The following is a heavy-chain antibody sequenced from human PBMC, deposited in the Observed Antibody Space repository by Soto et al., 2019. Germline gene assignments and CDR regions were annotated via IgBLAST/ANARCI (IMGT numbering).Heavy chain of an antibody. V-gene: IGHV3-11*01. CDR1: GFTFSDYY. CDR2: ISSSGSTI. Sequence: GGSLRLSCAASGFTFSDYYMSWIRQAPGKGLEWVSYISSSGSTIYYADSVKGRFAISRDNAKNSLYLQMNSLRAEDTAVYYCARALDFWSPSYYFDYWGQGTLVTVSS. J-gene: IGHJ4*02. D-gene: IGHD3-3*01. CDR3: ARALDFWSPSYYFDY.